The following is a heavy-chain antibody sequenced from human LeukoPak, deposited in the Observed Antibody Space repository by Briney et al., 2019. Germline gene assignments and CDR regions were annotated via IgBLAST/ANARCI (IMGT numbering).Heavy chain of an antibody. J-gene: IGHJ4*02. D-gene: IGHD3-3*01. V-gene: IGHV1-18*01. Sequence: ASVKVSCKASGYTFTSYGISWVRQAPGQGLEWMGWISAYNGNTNYAQKLQGRVTMTTDTSTSTAYMELRSLRSDDTAVYYCARGRLGFWSGYRQYYFDYWGQGTLVTVSS. CDR3: ARGRLGFWSGYRQYYFDY. CDR1: GYTFTSYG. CDR2: ISAYNGNT.